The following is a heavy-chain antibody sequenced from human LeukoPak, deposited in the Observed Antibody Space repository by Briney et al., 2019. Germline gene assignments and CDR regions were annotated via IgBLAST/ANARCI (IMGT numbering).Heavy chain of an antibody. CDR2: FYTSGTT. V-gene: IGHV4-4*07. D-gene: IGHD1-1*01. Sequence: SETLSPTCTVSGGSISNYYWSWIRQPAGKGLEWIGRFYTSGTTNYNPSLKSRVTMSVETSKNQFSLKLSSVTAADTAVYYCARDLRHWNAFVAFDIWGQGTMVTVSS. CDR1: GGSISNYY. J-gene: IGHJ3*02. CDR3: ARDLRHWNAFVAFDI.